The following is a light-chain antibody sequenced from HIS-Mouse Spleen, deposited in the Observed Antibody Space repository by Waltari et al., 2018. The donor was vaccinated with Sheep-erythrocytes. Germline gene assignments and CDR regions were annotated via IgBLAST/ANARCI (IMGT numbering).Light chain of an antibody. V-gene: IGKV1-39*01. J-gene: IGKJ3*01. CDR1: QRISSY. CDR3: QQSYSTPQFT. Sequence: DIQMTQSPSSLSASVGDRVTIPCRASQRISSYLNWYQQKQGKAPKLLIFAASSLQSGFPSRFSGSGSGTDFTLTISSRQPEDFATYYCQQSYSTPQFTFGPGTKVDIK. CDR2: AAS.